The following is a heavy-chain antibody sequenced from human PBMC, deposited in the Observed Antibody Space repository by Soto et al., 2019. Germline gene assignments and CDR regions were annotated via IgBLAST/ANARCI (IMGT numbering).Heavy chain of an antibody. J-gene: IGHJ4*02. Sequence: SGPTLVNPPQTLTLTCTISGVSLSTSGVHVGWIRQPPGKALEWLALIYWDDDKRYNPSLKTRLTITKDTSKNQVALRMTNMDPVDTATYYCAHSGNKAVVGYYFDYWGQGALVTVSS. CDR1: GVSLSTSGVH. V-gene: IGHV2-5*02. CDR2: IYWDDDK. D-gene: IGHD6-19*01. CDR3: AHSGNKAVVGYYFDY.